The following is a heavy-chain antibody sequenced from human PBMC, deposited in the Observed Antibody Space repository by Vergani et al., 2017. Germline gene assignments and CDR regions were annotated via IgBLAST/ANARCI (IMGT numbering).Heavy chain of an antibody. CDR2: IYHSGST. CDR1: GGSISSSNW. CDR3: AXLRSSEQWLGRQNWFDP. V-gene: IGHV4-4*02. J-gene: IGHJ5*02. D-gene: IGHD6-19*01. Sequence: QVQLQESGPGLVKPSGTLSLTCAVSGGSISSSNWWSWVRQPPGKGLEWIGEIYHSGSTNYNPSLKSRVTISVDKSKNQFSLKLSSVTAADTAVYYCAXLRSSEQWLGRQNWFDPWGQGTLVTVSS.